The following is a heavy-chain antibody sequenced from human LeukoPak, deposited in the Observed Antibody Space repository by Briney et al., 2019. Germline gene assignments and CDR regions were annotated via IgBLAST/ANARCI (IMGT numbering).Heavy chain of an antibody. D-gene: IGHD3-10*01. CDR2: IYYSGST. J-gene: IGHJ5*02. CDR1: GGSISSSSYY. CDR3: ARDAAIGSGSYRFDP. V-gene: IGHV4-39*07. Sequence: SETLSLTCTVSGGSISSSSYYWGWIRLPPGKGLEWIGSIYYSGSTYYNPSPKSRVTISVDTSKNQFSLRLSYVTAADTAVYYCARDAAIGSGSYRFDPWGQGTLVTVSS.